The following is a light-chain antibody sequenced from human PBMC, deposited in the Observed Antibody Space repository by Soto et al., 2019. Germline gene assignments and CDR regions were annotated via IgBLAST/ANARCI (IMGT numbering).Light chain of an antibody. CDR2: EVT. V-gene: IGLV2-14*01. J-gene: IGLJ2*01. CDR3: SSYTSISTLV. CDR1: SSDVGGYNY. Sequence: QSVLTQPVSVSGSHGLSITISCTGTSSDVGGYNYVSWYQQHPGKAPKLMIYEVTKRPSGVSNRFSGSKSGNTASLTISGLQAEDESDYYCSSYTSISTLVFGGGTHLPV.